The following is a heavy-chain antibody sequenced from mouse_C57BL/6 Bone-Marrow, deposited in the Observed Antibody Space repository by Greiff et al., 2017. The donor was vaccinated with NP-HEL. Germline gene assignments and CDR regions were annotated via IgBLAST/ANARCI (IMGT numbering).Heavy chain of an antibody. V-gene: IGHV1-64*01. Sequence: QVQLKQPGAELVKPGASVKLSCKASGYTFTSYWMHWVKQRPGQGLEWIGMIHPNSGSTNYNEKFKSKATLTVDKSSSTAYMQLSSLTSEDSAVYYCAVVWLLHWYFDVWGTGTTVTVSS. CDR3: AVVWLLHWYFDV. J-gene: IGHJ1*03. D-gene: IGHD2-2*01. CDR1: GYTFTSYW. CDR2: IHPNSGST.